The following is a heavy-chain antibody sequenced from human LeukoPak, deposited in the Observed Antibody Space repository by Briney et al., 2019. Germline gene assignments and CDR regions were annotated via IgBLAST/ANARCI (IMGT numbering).Heavy chain of an antibody. D-gene: IGHD3-9*01. Sequence: PGGSLRLSCAASGFTFSSYSMNWVRQAPGKGLEWVSSISSSSSYIYCADSVKGRFTISRDNAKSSLYLQMNSLRAEDTAVYYCARDRDPYDILTGTDAFDIWGQGTMVTVSS. CDR1: GFTFSSYS. J-gene: IGHJ3*02. CDR2: ISSSSSYI. CDR3: ARDRDPYDILTGTDAFDI. V-gene: IGHV3-21*01.